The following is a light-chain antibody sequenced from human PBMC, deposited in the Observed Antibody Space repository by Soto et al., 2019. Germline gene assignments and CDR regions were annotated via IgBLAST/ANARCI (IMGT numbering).Light chain of an antibody. CDR3: TSYTSSSTYV. V-gene: IGLV2-14*01. CDR2: DVS. Sequence: QSVLTQPASVSGSPGQSIPISCTGTSSDVGGYKYVSWYQQHPGKAPKLMIYDVSNRPSGVSDRFSGSKSGNTASLTISGPQAEDEADYYCTSYTSSSTYVFGTGTKVTVL. J-gene: IGLJ1*01. CDR1: SSDVGGYKY.